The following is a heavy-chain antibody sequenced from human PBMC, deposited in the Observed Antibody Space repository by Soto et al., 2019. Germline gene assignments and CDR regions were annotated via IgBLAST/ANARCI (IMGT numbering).Heavy chain of an antibody. Sequence: ASETLSLTCTVSGGSISSSSYYWGWIRQPPGKGLEWIGSIYYSGSTYYNPSLKSRVTISVDTSKNQFSLKLSSVTAADTAVYYCARMTWSLIQHWGQGTLVTVSS. V-gene: IGHV4-39*01. CDR1: GGSISSSSYY. CDR3: ARMTWSLIQH. D-gene: IGHD2-21*02. CDR2: IYYSGST. J-gene: IGHJ1*01.